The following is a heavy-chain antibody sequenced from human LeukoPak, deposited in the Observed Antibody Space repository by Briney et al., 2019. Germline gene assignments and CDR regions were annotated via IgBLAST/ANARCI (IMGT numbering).Heavy chain of an antibody. D-gene: IGHD6-13*01. Sequence: PGGSLRLSCEASGFTFSSYGMHWVRQAPGKGLEWVAVIWYDGSDKYYADSVKGRFSISRDNSKNTLYLQMNSLRAEDTAVYYCARDPQGYSSSWFDYWGQGTLVTVSS. CDR3: ARDPQGYSSSWFDY. CDR1: GFTFSSYG. J-gene: IGHJ4*02. V-gene: IGHV3-33*01. CDR2: IWYDGSDK.